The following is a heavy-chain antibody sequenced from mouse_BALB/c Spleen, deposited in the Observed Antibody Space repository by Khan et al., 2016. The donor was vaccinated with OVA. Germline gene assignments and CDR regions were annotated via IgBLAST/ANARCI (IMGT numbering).Heavy chain of an antibody. CDR3: ARRADDGAWFAY. CDR1: GFSLTSYG. V-gene: IGHV2-2*02. D-gene: IGHD2-12*01. CDR2: IWSGGTT. J-gene: IGHJ3*01. Sequence: VELVESGPGLVQPSQSLSITCTVSGFSLTSYGVHWVRQSPGKGLEWLGVIWSGGTTDYNAAFISRLSISKDNSKSQVFFELNSLQANDSATYSCARRADDGAWFAYWGQGTLVTVSA.